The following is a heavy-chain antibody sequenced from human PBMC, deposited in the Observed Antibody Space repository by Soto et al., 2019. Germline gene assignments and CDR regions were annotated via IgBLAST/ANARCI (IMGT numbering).Heavy chain of an antibody. CDR1: GDSVSSGSSY. J-gene: IGHJ3*02. CDR3: VRQHSADCSGGTCYHAFAI. V-gene: IGHV4-61*01. D-gene: IGHD2-15*01. CDR2: IYYSGST. Sequence: PSETLSLTCTVSGDSVSSGSSYWGWIRQPPGKGLEWIGYIYYSGSTNYSPSLKSRVTISLDTSKNQFSLKLSSVTAADTAVFYCVRQHSADCSGGTCYHAFAIRGLGTMVTVSS.